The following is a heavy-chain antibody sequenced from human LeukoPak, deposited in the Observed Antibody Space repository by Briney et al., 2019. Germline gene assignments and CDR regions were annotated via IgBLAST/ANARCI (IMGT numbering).Heavy chain of an antibody. CDR1: GFTFSSYA. V-gene: IGHV3-64*01. CDR3: ARVMNYYDSSGYSLDY. Sequence: WGSLRLSCAASGFTFSSYAMHWVRQAPGKGLEYVSAISSNGGSTYYANSVKGRFTISRDNSKNTLYLQMGSLRAEDMAVYYCARVMNYYDSSGYSLDYWGQGTLASVSS. CDR2: ISSNGGST. D-gene: IGHD3-22*01. J-gene: IGHJ4*01.